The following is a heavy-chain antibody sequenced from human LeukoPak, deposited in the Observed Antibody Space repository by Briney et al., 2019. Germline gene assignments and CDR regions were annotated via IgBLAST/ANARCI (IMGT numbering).Heavy chain of an antibody. CDR2: ISSSSSSI. Sequence: GGSLRLSCAASGFTFSSYSMNWVRQAPGKGLEWVSYISSSSSSIYYADSVKGRFTISRDNAKKSLYLQMDSLRAEDTAVYYCARSNIQYYYYCYMDVWGKGTTVTVSS. CDR3: ARSNIQYYYYCYMDV. V-gene: IGHV3-48*01. D-gene: IGHD5-18*01. J-gene: IGHJ6*03. CDR1: GFTFSSYS.